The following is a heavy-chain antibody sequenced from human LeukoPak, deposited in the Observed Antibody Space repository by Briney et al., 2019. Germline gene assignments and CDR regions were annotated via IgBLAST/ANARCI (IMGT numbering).Heavy chain of an antibody. Sequence: GGSLRLSCAASGFTFSTYWMHWVRQAPGKGLVWVSRINSDGRSTSYADSGKGHFTSSRDNATNTLYLQMNSLRAEGTAVYYCARGLNYYDSSGYYYYWGQGALVTVSS. CDR1: GFTFSTYW. V-gene: IGHV3-74*01. D-gene: IGHD3-22*01. CDR3: ARGLNYYDSSGYYYY. CDR2: INSDGRST. J-gene: IGHJ4*02.